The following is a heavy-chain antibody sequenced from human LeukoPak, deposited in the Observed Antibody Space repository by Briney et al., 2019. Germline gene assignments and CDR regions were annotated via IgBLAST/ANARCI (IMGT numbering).Heavy chain of an antibody. D-gene: IGHD1-26*01. V-gene: IGHV3-7*01. CDR1: GFIFKKTW. CDR3: AREGEWELTAYDY. CDR2: INDDGKTT. Sequence: GGSLRLSCAASGFIFKKTWMTWVRQAPGKGLEWVANINDDGKTTNHVDSVRGRFTISRDNTKNSLYLQMNSLRAEDTAVYYCAREGEWELTAYDYWGQGTLVTVSS. J-gene: IGHJ4*02.